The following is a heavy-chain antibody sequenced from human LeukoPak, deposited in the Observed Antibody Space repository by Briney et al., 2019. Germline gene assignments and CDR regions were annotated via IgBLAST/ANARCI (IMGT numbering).Heavy chain of an antibody. D-gene: IGHD3-10*01. V-gene: IGHV3-48*04. Sequence: GGSLRLSCAASGFTFSSYSMNWVRQPPGKGLEWVSYIDSSGTAMYYADSVRGRFTISRDNGKNSVYLQLNSLRADDTAVYYCARATGRFGELLHFDYWGQGSLVTVSS. CDR1: GFTFSSYS. J-gene: IGHJ4*02. CDR2: IDSSGTAM. CDR3: ARATGRFGELLHFDY.